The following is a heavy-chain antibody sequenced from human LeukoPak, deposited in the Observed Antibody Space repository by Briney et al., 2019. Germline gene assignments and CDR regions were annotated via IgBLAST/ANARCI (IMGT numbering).Heavy chain of an antibody. V-gene: IGHV4-34*01. D-gene: IGHD2-15*01. Sequence: TSETLSLTCAVYGGSFSGYYWSWTRQPPGKGLEWIGEINHSGSTKYNPSLKSRVTISVDTSKNQFSLKLSSVTAADTAVYYCARDDCSGGSCYVAYWGQGTLVTVSS. CDR2: INHSGST. J-gene: IGHJ4*02. CDR1: GGSFSGYY. CDR3: ARDDCSGGSCYVAY.